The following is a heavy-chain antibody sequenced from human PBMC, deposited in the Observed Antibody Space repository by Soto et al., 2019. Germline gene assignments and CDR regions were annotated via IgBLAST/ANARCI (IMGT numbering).Heavy chain of an antibody. J-gene: IGHJ5*02. CDR1: GFTFSNSW. V-gene: IGHV3-74*01. Sequence: GGSLRLPCAASGFTFSNSWMHWVRQAPGKGLVWVSRINSDGRTTTHADSVQGRFIISRDNAKNTLYLQMNSLRAEDTAVYYCVRHTNSWYDYFDPWGQGTLVTVSS. D-gene: IGHD6-13*01. CDR2: INSDGRTT. CDR3: VRHTNSWYDYFDP.